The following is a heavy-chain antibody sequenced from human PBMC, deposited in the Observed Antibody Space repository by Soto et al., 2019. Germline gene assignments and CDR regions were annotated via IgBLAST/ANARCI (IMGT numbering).Heavy chain of an antibody. CDR1: GFTFSSYA. CDR2: IWYDGSNQ. CDR3: XRDXXXXYXXSGSYPSYGMDV. Sequence: QVQLVESGGGVVQPGRSLRLSCAASGFTFSSYAMHWVRQAPGKGLEWVALIWYDGSNQYYADSVKGRFTISRDNSKNTLDLQMNSLRAEDTAVYYCXRDXXXXYXXSGSYPSYGMDVWGQGTTVTVSS. J-gene: IGHJ6*02. V-gene: IGHV3-33*01. D-gene: IGHD3-10*01.